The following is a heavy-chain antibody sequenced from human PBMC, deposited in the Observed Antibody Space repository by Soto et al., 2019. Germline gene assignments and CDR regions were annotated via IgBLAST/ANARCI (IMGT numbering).Heavy chain of an antibody. CDR1: GGTFSSYT. J-gene: IGHJ1*01. Sequence: QVQLVQSGAEVKKPGSSVKVSCKASGGTFSSYTISWVRQAPGQGLEWMGRIIPILGIANYAQKFQGRVTITADKSTSTAYMELSSRSSEDTAVEYCARGSWIQLSQHWGQGTLVTVSS. CDR2: IIPILGIA. V-gene: IGHV1-69*02. CDR3: ARGSWIQLSQH. D-gene: IGHD5-18*01.